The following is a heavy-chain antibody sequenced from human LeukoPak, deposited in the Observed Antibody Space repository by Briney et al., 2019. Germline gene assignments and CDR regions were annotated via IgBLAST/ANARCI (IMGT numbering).Heavy chain of an antibody. J-gene: IGHJ4*02. CDR2: IYYSGST. CDR3: ARLEDYGDYQLFDY. CDR1: GGSISSSSYY. Sequence: SETLSLTCTVSGGSISSSSYYWGWTRQPPGKGLEWIGSIYYSGSTYYNPSLKSRVTISVDTSKNQFSLKLSSVTAADTAVYYCARLEDYGDYQLFDYWGQGTLVTVSS. D-gene: IGHD4-17*01. V-gene: IGHV4-39*01.